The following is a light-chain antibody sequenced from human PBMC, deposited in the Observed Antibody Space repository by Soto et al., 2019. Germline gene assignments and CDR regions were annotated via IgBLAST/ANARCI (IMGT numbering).Light chain of an antibody. CDR3: QQSFITPPLT. V-gene: IGKV1-39*01. Sequence: DIQMTQSPSSLSASIGDRITITCRASQSISTYLNWYQQKPGKAPRLLIYGASTLQNGGPSRFSGSGSATDYTLTNSSLQPEDVATYYCQQSFITPPLTFGGGTKVEMK. CDR1: QSISTY. J-gene: IGKJ4*01. CDR2: GAS.